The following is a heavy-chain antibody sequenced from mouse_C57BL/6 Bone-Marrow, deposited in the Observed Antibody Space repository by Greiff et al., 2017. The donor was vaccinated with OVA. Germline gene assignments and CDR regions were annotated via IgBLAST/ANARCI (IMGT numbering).Heavy chain of an antibody. J-gene: IGHJ1*03. D-gene: IGHD4-1*01. Sequence: EVKLQESGPGLVKPSQSLSLTCSFTGYSITSGYYWNWIRQFPGNKLEWMGYISYDGSNNYNPSLKNRISSTRDTSKNQFFLKLNSVTTEDTATYYCARELGWYFDVWGTGTTVTVSS. CDR2: ISYDGSN. V-gene: IGHV3-6*01. CDR3: ARELGWYFDV. CDR1: GYSITSGYY.